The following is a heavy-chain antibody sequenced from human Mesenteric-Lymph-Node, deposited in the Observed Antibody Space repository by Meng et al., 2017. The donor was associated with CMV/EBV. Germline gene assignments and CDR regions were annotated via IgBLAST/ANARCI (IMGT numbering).Heavy chain of an antibody. CDR2: ISSSGSTI. V-gene: IGHV3-11*01. CDR3: AREYCGGDCYRGGNWFDP. CDR1: GFTFSVYY. J-gene: IGHJ5*02. Sequence: GGSLRLSCAASGFTFSVYYMSWIRQAPGKGLEWVSYISSSGSTIYYADSVKGRFTISRDNAKNSLDLQMNSLRAEDTAVYYCAREYCGGDCYRGGNWFDPWGQGTLVTVSS. D-gene: IGHD2-21*01.